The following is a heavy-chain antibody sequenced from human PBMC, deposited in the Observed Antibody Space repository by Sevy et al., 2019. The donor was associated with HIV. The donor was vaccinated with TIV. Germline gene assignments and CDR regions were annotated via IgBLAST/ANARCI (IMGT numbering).Heavy chain of an antibody. CDR1: GFTFSSYA. J-gene: IGHJ5*02. Sequence: GGSLRLSCAASGFTFSSYAMSWVRQAPGKGLEWVSAISGSGGSTYYAHSVKGRFTISRDNSKNPLYLQMNSLRAEDTAVYYCAKDIVVVPAARGWFDPWGQGTLVTVSS. CDR2: ISGSGGST. D-gene: IGHD2-2*01. CDR3: AKDIVVVPAARGWFDP. V-gene: IGHV3-23*01.